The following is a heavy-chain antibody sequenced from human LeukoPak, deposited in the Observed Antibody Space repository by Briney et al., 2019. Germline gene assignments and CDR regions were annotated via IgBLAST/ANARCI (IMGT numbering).Heavy chain of an antibody. V-gene: IGHV3-21*01. CDR1: GFTLSSYS. CDR3: ARESYYDSSGYYYYYGMDV. CDR2: ISSSSSYI. J-gene: IGHJ6*02. D-gene: IGHD3-22*01. Sequence: GGSLRLSCAASGFTLSSYSMNWVRQAPGKGLEWVSSISSSSSYIYYADSVKGRFTISRDNAKNSLYLQMNSLRAEDTAVYYCARESYYDSSGYYYYYGMDVWGQGTTVTVSS.